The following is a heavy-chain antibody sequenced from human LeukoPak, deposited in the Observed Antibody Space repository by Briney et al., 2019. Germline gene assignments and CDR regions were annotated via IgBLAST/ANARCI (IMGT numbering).Heavy chain of an antibody. CDR1: GGSFSGYY. CDR2: IYYSGST. D-gene: IGHD3-10*01. V-gene: IGHV4-34*01. Sequence: SETLSLTCAVYGGSFSGYYWSWIRQPPGKGLEWIGSIYYSGSTYYNPSLKSRVTISVDASKNQFSLKLRSVTAADTAVYYCTRDRQLEWFYLWGQGTLVTVSS. CDR3: TRDRQLEWFYL. J-gene: IGHJ5*01.